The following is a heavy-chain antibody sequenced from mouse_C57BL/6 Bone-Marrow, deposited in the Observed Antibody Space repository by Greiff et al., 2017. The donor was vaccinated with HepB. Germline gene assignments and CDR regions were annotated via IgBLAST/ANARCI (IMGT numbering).Heavy chain of an antibody. J-gene: IGHJ3*01. CDR3: ARQGYYDYDPAWFAY. D-gene: IGHD2-4*01. CDR2: ISSGGSYT. Sequence: EVNVVESGGDLVKPGGSLKLSCAASGFTFSSYGMSWVRQTPDKRLEWVATISSGGSYTYYPDSVKGRFTISRDNAKNTLYLQMSSLKSEDTAMYYCARQGYYDYDPAWFAYWGQGTLVTVSA. V-gene: IGHV5-6*01. CDR1: GFTFSSYG.